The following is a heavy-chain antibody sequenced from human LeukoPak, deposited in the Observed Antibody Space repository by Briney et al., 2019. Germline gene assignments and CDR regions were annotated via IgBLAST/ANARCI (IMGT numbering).Heavy chain of an antibody. CDR1: GFTVSSNY. Sequence: GGSLRLSCAASGFTVSSNYMSWVRQAPGKGLEWVANIKQDGSEKYYVDSVKGRFTISRDNAKNSLYLQMNSLRAEDTAVYYCARDKGSDWFDPWGQGTLVTVSS. CDR2: IKQDGSEK. V-gene: IGHV3-7*01. J-gene: IGHJ5*02. CDR3: ARDKGSDWFDP.